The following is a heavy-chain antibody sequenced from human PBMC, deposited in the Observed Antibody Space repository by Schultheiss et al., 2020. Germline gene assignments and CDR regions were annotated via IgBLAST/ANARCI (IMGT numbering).Heavy chain of an antibody. J-gene: IGHJ5*02. D-gene: IGHD3-10*01. V-gene: IGHV3-64D*06. CDR1: GFTFSSYA. Sequence: GESLKISCAASGFTFSSYAMHWVRQAPGKGLEYVSAISSNGGSTYYADSVKGRFTISRDNSKNTLYLQMSSLRAEDTAVYYCVKGRELLWFREFLPWFDPWGQGTLVTVSS. CDR3: VKGRELLWFREFLPWFDP. CDR2: ISSNGGST.